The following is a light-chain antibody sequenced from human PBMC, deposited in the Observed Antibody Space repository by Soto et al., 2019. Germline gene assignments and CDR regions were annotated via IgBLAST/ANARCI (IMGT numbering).Light chain of an antibody. CDR2: KAS. V-gene: IGKV1-5*03. CDR3: QKYYSYPRT. J-gene: IGKJ1*01. CDR1: QSIDSW. Sequence: EIQLTQSPSTLSASVGDRASITRPASQSIDSWLAWYQHKPGKAPKLLIFKASTLETGVPSRFSGSGSETEFTLTISCLQSEDFATYYCQKYYSYPRTFGQGTKVDIK.